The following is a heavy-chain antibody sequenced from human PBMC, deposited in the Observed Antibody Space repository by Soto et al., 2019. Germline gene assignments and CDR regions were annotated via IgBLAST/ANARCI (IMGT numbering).Heavy chain of an antibody. J-gene: IGHJ6*03. CDR2: ISGSGGST. CDR3: ATKGGDYYYYHYMDV. Sequence: GGSLRLSCAASGFTFSSYAMSWVRQAPGKGLEWVSAISGSGGSTYYADSVKGRFTISRDNSKNTLYLQMNSLRAEDTAVYYCATKGGDYYYYHYMDVWGKGTTVPVSS. V-gene: IGHV3-23*01. CDR1: GFTFSSYA. D-gene: IGHD4-17*01.